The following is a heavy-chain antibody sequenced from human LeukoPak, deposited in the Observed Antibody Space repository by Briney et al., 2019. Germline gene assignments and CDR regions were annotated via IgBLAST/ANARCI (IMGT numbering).Heavy chain of an antibody. CDR3: ARALRGEYYYDSSGYSPFDY. CDR1: GYTFTSYY. V-gene: IGHV1-46*01. Sequence: ASVTVSCKAPGYTFTSYYMHWVRQAPGQGLEWMGIINPSGGSTSYAQKFQGRVTMTRDTSTSTVYMELSSLRSEDTAVYYCARALRGEYYYDSSGYSPFDYWGQGTLVTVSS. D-gene: IGHD3-22*01. CDR2: INPSGGST. J-gene: IGHJ4*02.